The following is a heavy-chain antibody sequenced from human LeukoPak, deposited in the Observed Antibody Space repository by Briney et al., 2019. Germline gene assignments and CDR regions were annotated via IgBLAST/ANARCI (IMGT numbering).Heavy chain of an antibody. D-gene: IGHD2-15*01. CDR3: TRDIVVVVAATGYYYYYGMDV. V-gene: IGHV3-49*04. CDR1: GFTFGDYA. CDR2: IRSKAYGGTT. J-gene: IGHJ6*02. Sequence: GGSLRLSCTASGFTFGDYAMSWVRQAPGKGLEWVGLIRSKAYGGTTEYAASVKGRFTISRDDSKSIAYLQMNSLKTEDTAVYYCTRDIVVVVAATGYYYYYGMDVWGQGTTVTVSS.